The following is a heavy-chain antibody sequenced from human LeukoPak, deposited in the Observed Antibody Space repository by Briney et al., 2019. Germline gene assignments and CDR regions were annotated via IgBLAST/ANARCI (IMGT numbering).Heavy chain of an antibody. CDR1: GFTFSSYS. CDR3: ARDFFGYYYDSSGYHDAFDI. V-gene: IGHV3-48*04. CDR2: ISSSSSTI. J-gene: IGHJ3*02. D-gene: IGHD3-22*01. Sequence: GGSLRLSCAASGFTFSSYSMNWVRQAPGKGLEWVSYISSSSSTIYYADSVKGRFTISRDNAKNSLYLQMNSLRAEDTAVYYCARDFFGYYYDSSGYHDAFDIWGQGTMVTVSS.